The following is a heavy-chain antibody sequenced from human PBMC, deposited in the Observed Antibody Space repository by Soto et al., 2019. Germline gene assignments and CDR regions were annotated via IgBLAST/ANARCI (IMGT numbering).Heavy chain of an antibody. CDR1: GYTFTSYA. J-gene: IGHJ6*02. CDR3: ARWDAYYYGMDV. D-gene: IGHD1-26*01. CDR2: INAGNGNT. Sequence: ASVKVSCKASGYTFTSYAMHWVRQAPGQRLEWMGWINAGNGNTKYSQKFQGRVTITRDTSASTAYMELSSLRSEDTAVYYCARWDAYYYGMDVWGQGTTVTVSS. V-gene: IGHV1-3*01.